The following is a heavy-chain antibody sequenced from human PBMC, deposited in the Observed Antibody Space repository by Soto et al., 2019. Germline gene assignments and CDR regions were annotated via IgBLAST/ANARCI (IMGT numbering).Heavy chain of an antibody. CDR3: ARGPVFGVVIPGSYYGMDV. D-gene: IGHD3-3*01. CDR1: GGSINSGGYS. J-gene: IGHJ6*02. Sequence: PSETLSLTCAVSGGSINSGGYSWSWIRQPPGKGLEWIGYIYHSGSTYYNPSLKSRVTISVDRSKNQFSLKLSSVTAADTAVYYCARGPVFGVVIPGSYYGMDVWGQGTTVTVSS. CDR2: IYHSGST. V-gene: IGHV4-30-2*01.